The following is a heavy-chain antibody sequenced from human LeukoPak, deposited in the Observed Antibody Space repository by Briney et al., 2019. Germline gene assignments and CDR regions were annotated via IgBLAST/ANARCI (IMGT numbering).Heavy chain of an antibody. D-gene: IGHD6-6*01. J-gene: IGHJ6*03. CDR1: GFTFGDYA. CDR2: IRSKAYGGTA. CDR3: ALASSSYYYYYMDV. Sequence: GGSLRLSCTVSGFTFGDYAMSWVRQAPGKGVEWLGFIRSKAYGGTAEYAASVKGRFTISRGDSKSIAYLQMSSLKTEDTAVYYCALASSSYYYYYMDVWGKGTTVTVSS. V-gene: IGHV3-49*04.